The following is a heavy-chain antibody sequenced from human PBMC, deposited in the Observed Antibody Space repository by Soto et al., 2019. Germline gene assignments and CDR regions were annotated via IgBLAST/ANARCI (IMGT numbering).Heavy chain of an antibody. V-gene: IGHV1-46*01. Sequence: ASVKVSCKASGYTFPSYYMHWVRQAPGQGLEWMGIINPSGGSTSYAQKFQGRVTMTRDTSTSTVYMELSSLRSEDTAVYYCARGGYYDSSGSRNYYYYGMNVWGQGTTVTVSS. J-gene: IGHJ6*02. CDR3: ARGGYYDSSGSRNYYYYGMNV. D-gene: IGHD3-22*01. CDR1: GYTFPSYY. CDR2: INPSGGST.